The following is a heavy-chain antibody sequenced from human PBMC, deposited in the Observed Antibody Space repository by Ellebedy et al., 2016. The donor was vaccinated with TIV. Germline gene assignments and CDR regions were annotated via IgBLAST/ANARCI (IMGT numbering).Heavy chain of an antibody. CDR3: ARERIAVAGTNYYYYGMDV. V-gene: IGHV1-46*04. CDR1: GYTFTSYY. D-gene: IGHD6-19*01. J-gene: IGHJ6*02. Sequence: ASVKVSCKASGYTFTSYYTHWVRQAPGQGLEWMGIINPSGGSTSYAQKLQGRVTMTRDTSTSTVYMELSSLRSEDTAVYYCARERIAVAGTNYYYYGMDVWGQGTTVTVSS. CDR2: INPSGGST.